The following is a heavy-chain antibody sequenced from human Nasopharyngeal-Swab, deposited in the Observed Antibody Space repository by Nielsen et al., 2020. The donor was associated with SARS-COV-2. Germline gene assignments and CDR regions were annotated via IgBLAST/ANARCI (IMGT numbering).Heavy chain of an antibody. D-gene: IGHD3-3*01. V-gene: IGHV3-7*01. CDR2: INQDGSQK. J-gene: IGHJ6*02. Sequence: GESLKISCAASRFTFSNFWMHWVRQAPGKGLEWVANINQDGSQKYYVDSVKGRFTISRDNAKNSLYLQMNSLRAEDTAVYYCARLDIGIFGEYYYGMDVWGQGTTVTVSS. CDR1: RFTFSNFW. CDR3: ARLDIGIFGEYYYGMDV.